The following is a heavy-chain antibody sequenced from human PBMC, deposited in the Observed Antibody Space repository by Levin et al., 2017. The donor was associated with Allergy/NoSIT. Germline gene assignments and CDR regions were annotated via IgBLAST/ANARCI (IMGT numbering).Heavy chain of an antibody. CDR1: GFTFSNAW. CDR3: VSGGGGRFFDY. CDR2: ISSSGGAT. Sequence: GGSLRLSCAASGFTFSNAWMSWVRQAPGKGLEWVSTISSSGGATHYADSVKGRFTISRDNPKNTLYLQMNSLRAEDTAVYYCVSGGGGRFFDYWGQGTLVTVSS. J-gene: IGHJ4*02. V-gene: IGHV3-23*01. D-gene: IGHD4-23*01.